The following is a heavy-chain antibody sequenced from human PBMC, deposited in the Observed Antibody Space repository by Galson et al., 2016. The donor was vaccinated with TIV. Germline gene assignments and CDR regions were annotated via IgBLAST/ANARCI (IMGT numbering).Heavy chain of an antibody. Sequence: SVKVSCKASGGTFSNYAVSWVRQAPGQGLEWMGRIRPILGLANYPHKFQGRVTITAAESTTTASMELSSLRSADTAVYYCARALQDWCGSPDWFDPWGQGTLVTVSS. D-gene: IGHD2-8*01. CDR2: IRPILGLA. V-gene: IGHV1-69*04. CDR3: ARALQDWCGSPDWFDP. CDR1: GGTFSNYA. J-gene: IGHJ5*02.